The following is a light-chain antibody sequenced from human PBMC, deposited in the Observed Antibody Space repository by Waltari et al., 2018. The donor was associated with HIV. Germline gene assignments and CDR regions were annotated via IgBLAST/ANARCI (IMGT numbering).Light chain of an antibody. CDR3: SSYASNNTFVV. CDR2: EVT. Sequence: QSALTQPHSASRPPGQSVTIACTRARPALGRSYFVSWYQLRPDSVPQLIIYEVTMRPSGVPVRFSGSKSGNTASLTVSGLQTDDEADYYCSSYASNNTFVVFGGGTKLTVL. J-gene: IGLJ2*01. V-gene: IGLV2-8*01. CDR1: RPALGRSYF.